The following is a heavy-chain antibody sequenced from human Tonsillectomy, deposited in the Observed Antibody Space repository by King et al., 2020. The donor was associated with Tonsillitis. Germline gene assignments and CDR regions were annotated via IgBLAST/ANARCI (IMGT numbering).Heavy chain of an antibody. J-gene: IGHJ1*01. Sequence: VQLVESGGGLKQPGGSLRLSCVASGFPVSNNYMSWVRQAPGKGLEWVSFVYSEGKTYYAQSGRGRFTIARDNSKNTLYLQLNALRAEDTAVYYCARGIRPKYFQNWGQGTLVTVSS. V-gene: IGHV3-53*01. CDR3: ARGIRPKYFQN. CDR2: VYSEGKT. CDR1: GFPVSNNY.